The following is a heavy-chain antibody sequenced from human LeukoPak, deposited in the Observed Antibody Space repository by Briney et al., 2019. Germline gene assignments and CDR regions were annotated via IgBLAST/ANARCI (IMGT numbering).Heavy chain of an antibody. V-gene: IGHV3-15*01. J-gene: IGHJ6*03. Sequence: GGSLRLSCAASGFTFSNAWMSWVRQAPGKGLEWVGRIKSKTDGGTTDYAAPVKGRFTISRDDSKNTLYLQMNSLRAEDTAVYYCAKALIYYYMDVWGKGTTVTVSS. CDR2: IKSKTDGGTT. CDR3: AKALIYYYMDV. D-gene: IGHD2-8*01. CDR1: GFTFSNAW.